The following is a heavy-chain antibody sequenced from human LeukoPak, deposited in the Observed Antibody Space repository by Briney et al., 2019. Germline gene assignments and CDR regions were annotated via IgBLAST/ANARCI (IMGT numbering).Heavy chain of an antibody. J-gene: IGHJ4*02. V-gene: IGHV3-23*01. Sequence: PGGSLRLSCAAPGFIFKNYAMSWVRQAPGKGLEWVSGLIGSGYSTYYADSVKGRFTISRDNSKNTLYLQMSSLRVEDTAVYYCVRDRFYSLPRGLGYWGQGTLVTVSS. CDR2: LIGSGYST. D-gene: IGHD2-15*01. CDR3: VRDRFYSLPRGLGY. CDR1: GFIFKNYA.